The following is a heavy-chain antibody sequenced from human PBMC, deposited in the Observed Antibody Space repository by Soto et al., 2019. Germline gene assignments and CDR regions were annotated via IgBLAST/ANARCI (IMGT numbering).Heavy chain of an antibody. CDR1: GFTFSNGW. D-gene: IGHD2-21*02. Sequence: EVQLVESGGGLVKPGGSLTLSCAASGFTFSNGWMSWVRQAPGKGLEWVGRIKSKTDGGTTDYGAPVKGRDAISRDDSKDTLYLQMNSLKTDDTAVYYCTKGGLPRYYDCYCMDVWGKGTTVTLSS. CDR2: IKSKTDGGTT. J-gene: IGHJ6*03. CDR3: TKGGLPRYYDCYCMDV. V-gene: IGHV3-15*01.